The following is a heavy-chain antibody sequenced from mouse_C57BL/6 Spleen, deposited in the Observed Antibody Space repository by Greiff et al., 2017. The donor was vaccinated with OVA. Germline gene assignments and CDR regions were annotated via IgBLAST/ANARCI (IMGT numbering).Heavy chain of an antibody. CDR2: IRRKSSNYAT. CDR3: VPTDALAY. CDR1: GFTFNTYA. V-gene: IGHV10-3*01. J-gene: IGHJ4*01. Sequence: VQLKQSGGGLVQPKGSLKLSCAASGFTFNTYAMHWVRQAPGQGLEWVARIRRKSSNYATYYDVSVKDRFTISKNDSQSMLYLLMIYLKTTDTALCYGVPTDALAYWGQGTSVTVSA.